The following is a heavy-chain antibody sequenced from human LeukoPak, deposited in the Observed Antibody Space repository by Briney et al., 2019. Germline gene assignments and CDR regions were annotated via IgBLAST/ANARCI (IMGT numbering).Heavy chain of an antibody. V-gene: IGHV5-10-1*01. CDR1: GYRFTSYW. J-gene: IGHJ5*02. Sequence: GGSLQISFKGSGYRFTSYWISWVRPMPGKGLEWMGRIDPSDSYTNYSPSFQGHVTISADKSISTACLQWSSLKASDTAMYYCASLTMVRGVTPEFDPWGQGTLVTVSS. CDR2: IDPSDSYT. D-gene: IGHD3-10*01. CDR3: ASLTMVRGVTPEFDP.